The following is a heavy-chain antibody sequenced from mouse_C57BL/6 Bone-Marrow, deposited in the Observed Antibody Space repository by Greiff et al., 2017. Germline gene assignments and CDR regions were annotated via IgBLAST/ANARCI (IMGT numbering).Heavy chain of an antibody. D-gene: IGHD2-13*01. CDR1: GFSLSTFGLG. V-gene: IGHV8-8*01. J-gene: IGHJ1*03. CDR3: ARIRTNGVYVFWYFDV. CDR2: IWWDDDN. Sequence: QVNLQQSGPGLLQPSPSLSLSCSFSGFSLSTFGLGVGWLRHPSGQGLVWLAHIWWDDDNYYHQALKSRLTISKDTSIKPVFLKIAHVDTADTATYYCARIRTNGVYVFWYFDVWGTGTTVTVST.